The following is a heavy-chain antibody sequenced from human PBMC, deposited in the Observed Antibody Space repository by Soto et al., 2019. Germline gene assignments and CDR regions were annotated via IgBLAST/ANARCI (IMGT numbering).Heavy chain of an antibody. D-gene: IGHD6-19*01. V-gene: IGHV4-59*01. J-gene: IGHJ5*02. CDR2: IHYSGST. CDR1: GGSISRYY. Sequence: ASETLSLTCNVSGGSISRYYWSWIRQPPEKGLEWIGYIHYSGSTKYNPSLKSRVTISVDTSKNQFSLKLTSVTAADTAVYFCARVPAVASTIPSLWFDPWGQGTLVTVSS. CDR3: ARVPAVASTIPSLWFDP.